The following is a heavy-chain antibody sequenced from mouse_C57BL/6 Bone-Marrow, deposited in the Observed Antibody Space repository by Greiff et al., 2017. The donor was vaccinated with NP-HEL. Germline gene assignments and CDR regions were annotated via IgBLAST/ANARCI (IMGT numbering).Heavy chain of an antibody. D-gene: IGHD3-2*02. J-gene: IGHJ3*01. CDR3: AREDSSGYGWFAY. Sequence: VKLQESGAELARPGASVKLSCKASGYTFTSYGISWVKQRTGQGLEWIGEIYPRSGNTYYNEKFKGKATLTADKSSSTAYMELRSLTSEDSAVYFCAREDSSGYGWFAYWGQGTLVTVSA. CDR1: GYTFTSYG. CDR2: IYPRSGNT. V-gene: IGHV1-81*01.